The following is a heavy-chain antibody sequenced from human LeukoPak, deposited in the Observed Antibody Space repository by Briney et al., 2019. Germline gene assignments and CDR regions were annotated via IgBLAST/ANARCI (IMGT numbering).Heavy chain of an antibody. V-gene: IGHV3-23*01. CDR2: ISGSGGST. Sequence: GGSLRLSCAASGFTFSSYAMRWVRQAPRKGLEWVSAISGSGGSTYYADSVKGRFTISRDNSKNTLYLQTNSLRAEDTAVFYCAKEGYSYDYFPGFIDYWGQGTLVTVSS. D-gene: IGHD5-18*01. CDR1: GFTFSSYA. CDR3: AKEGYSYDYFPGFIDY. J-gene: IGHJ4*02.